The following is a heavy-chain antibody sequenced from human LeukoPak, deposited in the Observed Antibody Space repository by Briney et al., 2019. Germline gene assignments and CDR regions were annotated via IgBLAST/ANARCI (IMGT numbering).Heavy chain of an antibody. D-gene: IGHD6-19*01. J-gene: IGHJ4*02. CDR3: ARGGRYSSGWYLRD. Sequence: SETLSLTCAVYGASFSGYYWSWIRQPPGKGLEWIGEINHSGSTNYNPSLKSRVTISVDTSKNQFSLKLSSVTAADTAVYYCARGGRYSSGWYLRDWGQGTLVTVSS. V-gene: IGHV4-34*01. CDR2: INHSGST. CDR1: GASFSGYY.